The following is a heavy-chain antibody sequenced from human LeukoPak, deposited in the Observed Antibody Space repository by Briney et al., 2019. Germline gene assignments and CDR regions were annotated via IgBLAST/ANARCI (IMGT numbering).Heavy chain of an antibody. J-gene: IGHJ1*01. CDR1: GFTFSPYP. CDR2: IWHDGSRK. Sequence: GGSLRLSCAASGFTFSPYPMNWVRQAPGKGLEWVAAIWHDGSRKYYAESVKGRFTISRDNARNTVYVQTNSLRAEDTAVYYCARDEGDSSGYYPGLWGQGTLVTVSS. V-gene: IGHV3-33*08. CDR3: ARDEGDSSGYYPGL. D-gene: IGHD3-22*01.